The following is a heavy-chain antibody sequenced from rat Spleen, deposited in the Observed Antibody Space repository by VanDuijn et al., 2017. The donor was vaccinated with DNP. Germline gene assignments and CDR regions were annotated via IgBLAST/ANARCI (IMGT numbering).Heavy chain of an antibody. V-gene: IGHV2-34*01. CDR2: LWYDGDT. Sequence: QVQLKESGPGLVQPSETLSLTCTVSGFSLTTYSVSWVRQSSGEGPEWMGRLWYDGDTAYNSALKSRLYISRDTSTKQVFLERYSLQIGDTGTYYWARDGPTGAMSAWGQGISVTVSS. CDR3: ARDGPTGAMSA. D-gene: IGHD1-12*01. CDR1: GFSLTTYS. J-gene: IGHJ4*01.